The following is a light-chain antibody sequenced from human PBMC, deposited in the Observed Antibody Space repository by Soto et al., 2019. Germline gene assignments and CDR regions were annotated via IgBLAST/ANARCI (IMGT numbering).Light chain of an antibody. Sequence: ALRMTQSPSSLSASTGDRVTNTCRASQGISSYLAWYQQKPGKAPKLLIYAASTLQSGVPSRFSGSGSGTDFTLTISCLQSEDFATYYCQQYYSYPLITFGQGTRLEIK. CDR1: QGISSY. CDR2: AAS. CDR3: QQYYSYPLIT. J-gene: IGKJ5*01. V-gene: IGKV1-8*01.